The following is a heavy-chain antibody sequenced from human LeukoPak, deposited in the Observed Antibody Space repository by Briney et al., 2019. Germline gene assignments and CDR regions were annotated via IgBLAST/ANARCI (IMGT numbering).Heavy chain of an antibody. CDR1: GFTFSSYG. D-gene: IGHD3-22*01. Sequence: PGGSLRLSCAASGFTFSSYGTHWVRQAPGKWLEWVALISSNGKNKDYADSVKGRFTISRDNSKNTLYLQMNSLRAEDTAVYYCARPMYYYDSSGSLAVWGQGTTVTVTS. CDR3: ARPMYYYDSSGSLAV. V-gene: IGHV3-30*04. CDR2: ISSNGKNK. J-gene: IGHJ6*02.